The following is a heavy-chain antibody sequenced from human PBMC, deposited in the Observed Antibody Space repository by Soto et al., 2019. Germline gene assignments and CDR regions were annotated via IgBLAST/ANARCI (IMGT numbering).Heavy chain of an antibody. J-gene: IGHJ6*02. V-gene: IGHV1-69*12. D-gene: IGHD1-1*01. Sequence: QVQLEQSGAEVKKPGSSVKVSCKASGGTFRNSAISWVRQAPGQGLEWMGGIMPIFRTPDYAKKFQGRVTITADESTSPAYMELSGLRSDDTAVYFCARDNDRPQLGGNYYYILDVWGHGTTVTGSS. CDR1: GGTFRNSA. CDR3: ARDNDRPQLGGNYYYILDV. CDR2: IMPIFRTP.